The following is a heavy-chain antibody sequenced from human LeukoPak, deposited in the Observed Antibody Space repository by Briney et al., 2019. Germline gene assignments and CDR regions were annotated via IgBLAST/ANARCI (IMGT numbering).Heavy chain of an antibody. Sequence: GGSLRLSCAASGFTFSAYSMNWVRQAPGKGLEWVSSISDTGGYTYYADSMKGRFTISRDNSKNTLYLQMNSLRAEDTAVYHCANGGSMAHEKIHNWGQGTLVTVSS. CDR1: GFTFSAYS. CDR2: ISDTGGYT. CDR3: ANGGSMAHEKIHN. V-gene: IGHV3-23*01. J-gene: IGHJ4*02. D-gene: IGHD2/OR15-2a*01.